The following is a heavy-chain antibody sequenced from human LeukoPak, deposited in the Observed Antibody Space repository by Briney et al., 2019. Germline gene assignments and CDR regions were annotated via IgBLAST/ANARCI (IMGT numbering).Heavy chain of an antibody. CDR2: ISSSGSTI. CDR1: GFTFSSYD. V-gene: IGHV3-48*03. Sequence: PGGSLRLSCAASGFTFSSYDMSWVRQAPGKGLEWVSYISSSGSTIYYADSVKGRFTIARANAKHSLLQQMNSLRAEEAAVYYCARDRCSRTSCATSTANYDYYTMDVSGQRTTVTVSS. J-gene: IGHJ6*02. D-gene: IGHD2-2*01. CDR3: ARDRCSRTSCATSTANYDYYTMDV.